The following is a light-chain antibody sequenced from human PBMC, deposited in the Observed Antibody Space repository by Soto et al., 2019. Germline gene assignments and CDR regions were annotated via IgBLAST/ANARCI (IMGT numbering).Light chain of an antibody. CDR1: QSVSSSY. Sequence: EIVLTQSPGTLSLSPGERATLSCRASQSVSSSYLAWYQQKPGQAPRLRIYGASGRATGIPDRFSGSGSGTDFTFTISRLEPEDFAVYYCHQYDSSSLTFGGGTKVEIK. CDR3: HQYDSSSLT. J-gene: IGKJ4*01. CDR2: GAS. V-gene: IGKV3-20*01.